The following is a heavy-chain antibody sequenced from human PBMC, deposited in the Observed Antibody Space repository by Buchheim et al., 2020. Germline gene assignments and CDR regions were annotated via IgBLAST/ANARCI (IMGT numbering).Heavy chain of an antibody. V-gene: IGHV5-51*01. D-gene: IGHD4-11*01. J-gene: IGHJ4*02. Sequence: EVHLVQSGPEVKKPGESLKISCKGSGYSFTNYWIGWVRQMPGKGPEWMGVIHPGDSDARYSASFQGQVTISVDKSINTVYLQWRSLKASDTALYYCARDVDLYSTVLDYWGQGT. CDR2: IHPGDSDA. CDR3: ARDVDLYSTVLDY. CDR1: GYSFTNYW.